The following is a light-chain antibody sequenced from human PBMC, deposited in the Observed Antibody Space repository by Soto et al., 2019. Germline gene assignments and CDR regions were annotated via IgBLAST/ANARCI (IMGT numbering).Light chain of an antibody. CDR1: QTIVKY. J-gene: IGKJ2*01. CDR3: QQSYNTPT. Sequence: DIQMTQSPSSLSASVGDRVTITCRASQTIVKYLNWYQQRPGKAPKLLIYSASSLQSGVPSRFSGSGSGTDFTLTISSLQFDDFATYCQQSYNTPTFGQGTKLEIK. CDR2: SAS. V-gene: IGKV1-39*01.